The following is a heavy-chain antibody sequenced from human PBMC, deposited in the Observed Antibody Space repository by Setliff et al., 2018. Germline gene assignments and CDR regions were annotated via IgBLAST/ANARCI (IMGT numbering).Heavy chain of an antibody. Sequence: ASVKVSCKVSGYTLTELSMHWVRQAPGKGLEWMGGFDPEDGETIYAQKFQGRVTMTEDTSTDTAYMELSSLRSEDTAVYYCATSVSWIQLVLDPQGHPEPLEYWGQGTLFTVSS. CDR2: FDPEDGET. D-gene: IGHD5-18*01. CDR3: ATSVSWIQLVLDPQGHPEPLEY. J-gene: IGHJ4*02. V-gene: IGHV1-24*01. CDR1: GYTLTELS.